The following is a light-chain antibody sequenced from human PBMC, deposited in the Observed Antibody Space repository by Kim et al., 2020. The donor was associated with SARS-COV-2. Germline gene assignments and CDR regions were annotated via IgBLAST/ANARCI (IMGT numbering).Light chain of an antibody. CDR1: SRDIGGYNY. J-gene: IGLJ3*02. CDR3: ASYTTYSTWV. CDR2: DIT. V-gene: IGLV2-14*03. Sequence: GQSVTISCTGTSRDIGGYNYVSWYQQHPGKAPKLIIYDITARPSGVSNRFSGSKSGNTASLTISGLQAEDEADYYCASYTTYSTWVFGEGTKLTVL.